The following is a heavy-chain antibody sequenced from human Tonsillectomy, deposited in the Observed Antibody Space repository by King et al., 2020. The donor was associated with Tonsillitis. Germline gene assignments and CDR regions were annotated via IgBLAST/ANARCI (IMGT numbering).Heavy chain of an antibody. Sequence: FFPPWCSLRLSFATSGFPFSHYAMNWVRQAPGPLLAWLSSLRRSGATMYSSASVTGRFTISRDNAKSALYLEMNRLRAEDTAVYYCVRESGSGSYGEYWGQGTRVTGAS. D-gene: IGHD3-10*01. V-gene: IGHV3-48*01. CDR1: GFPFSHYA. CDR3: VRESGSGSYGEY. CDR2: LRRSGATM. J-gene: IGHJ4*01.